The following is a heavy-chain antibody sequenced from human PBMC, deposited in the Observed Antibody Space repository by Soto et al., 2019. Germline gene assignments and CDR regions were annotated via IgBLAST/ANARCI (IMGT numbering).Heavy chain of an antibody. V-gene: IGHV1-2*04. CDR2: INPNSGGT. D-gene: IGHD3-16*01. Sequence: ASVKVSCKASGYTFTGYYMHWVRQAPGQGLEWMGWINPNSGGTNYAQKFQGWVTMTRDTSISTAYMELSRLRSDDTAVYYCARFGTITFGGGYYYGMDVWGQGTTVTVSS. J-gene: IGHJ6*02. CDR3: ARFGTITFGGGYYYGMDV. CDR1: GYTFTGYY.